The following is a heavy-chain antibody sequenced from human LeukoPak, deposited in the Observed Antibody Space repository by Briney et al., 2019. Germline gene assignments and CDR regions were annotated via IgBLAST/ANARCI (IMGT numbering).Heavy chain of an antibody. J-gene: IGHJ5*02. Sequence: SSETLSLTCTVSGGSISSYYWGWIRQPPGKGLEWIGYIYYSGSTNYNPSLKSRVTISVDTSKNQFSLKLSSVTAADTAVYYCARVSDYYDSSGNTLDPWGQGTLVTVSS. CDR2: IYYSGST. CDR3: ARVSDYYDSSGNTLDP. D-gene: IGHD3-22*01. V-gene: IGHV4-59*01. CDR1: GGSISSYY.